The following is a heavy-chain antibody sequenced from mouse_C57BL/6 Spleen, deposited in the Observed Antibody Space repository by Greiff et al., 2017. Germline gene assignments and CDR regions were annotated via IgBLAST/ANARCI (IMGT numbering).Heavy chain of an antibody. CDR3: ARGGNYLYAEDY. V-gene: IGHV3-6*01. J-gene: IGHJ4*01. CDR2: ISYDGSN. CDR1: GYSITSGYY. D-gene: IGHD2-1*01. Sequence: EVQLVESGPGLVKPSQSLSLTCSVTGYSITSGYYWNWIRQFPGNKLEWMGYISYDGSNNYNPSLKNRISITRDTSKNQFFLKLNSVTTEDTATYYCARGGNYLYAEDYWGQGTSVTVSS.